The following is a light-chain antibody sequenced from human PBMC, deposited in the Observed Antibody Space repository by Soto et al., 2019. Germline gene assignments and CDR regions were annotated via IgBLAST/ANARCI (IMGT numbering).Light chain of an antibody. CDR2: EGS. CDR1: SSDVGSCNL. Sequence: QSVLTQPASVSGSPGQSITISCTGTSSDVGSCNLVSWYQQLPGKAPKLMIYEGSQRPSGVSNRFSGSKSGNTASLTISGLQAEVEADYYCCSYAGSSTYVVFGGGTKLTVL. J-gene: IGLJ2*01. CDR3: CSYAGSSTYVV. V-gene: IGLV2-23*01.